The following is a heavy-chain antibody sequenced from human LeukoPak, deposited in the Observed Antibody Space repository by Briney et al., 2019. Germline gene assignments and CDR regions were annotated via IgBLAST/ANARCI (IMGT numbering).Heavy chain of an antibody. Sequence: SETLSLTCTVSGDPISNSAYYWVWIRQPPGKGLEWIGTITNTGNTYSNPSLKSRVTISIDTSKTQISLKLTSVTAADTAVFYCARKTPGTSVDVWGQGTPVTVSS. J-gene: IGHJ6*02. D-gene: IGHD3-10*01. CDR3: ARKTPGTSVDV. CDR1: GDPISNSAYY. V-gene: IGHV4-39*01. CDR2: ITNTGNT.